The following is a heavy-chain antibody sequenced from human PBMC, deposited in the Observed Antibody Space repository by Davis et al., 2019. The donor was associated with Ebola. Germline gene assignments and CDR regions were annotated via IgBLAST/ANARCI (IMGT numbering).Heavy chain of an antibody. CDR2: IGGTGTGT. CDR1: GFTFSTYA. CDR3: AREDRGSSFGY. D-gene: IGHD6-6*01. J-gene: IGHJ4*02. V-gene: IGHV3-23*01. Sequence: GESLKISCAASGFTFSTYAMSWVRQAPGKGLEWVSAIGGTGTGTYYADSVKGRFTISRDNSKNRLYLQMNSLRAEDTAVYYCAREDRGSSFGYWGQGTLVTVSS.